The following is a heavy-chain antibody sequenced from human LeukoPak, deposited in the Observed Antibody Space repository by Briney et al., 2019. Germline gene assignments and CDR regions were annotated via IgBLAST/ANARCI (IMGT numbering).Heavy chain of an antibody. V-gene: IGHV4-34*03. CDR2: INHSGST. J-gene: IGHJ4*02. D-gene: IGHD3-22*01. CDR3: QWYYYDSSGYYDFDY. CDR1: GGSFSGYY. Sequence: SETLSLTCAVYGGSFSGYYWSWIRQPPGKGLEWIGEINHSGSTNYNPSLKSRVTISVDTSKNQFSLKLSSVTAADTAVYYCQWYYYDSSGYYDFDYWGQGTLVTVSS.